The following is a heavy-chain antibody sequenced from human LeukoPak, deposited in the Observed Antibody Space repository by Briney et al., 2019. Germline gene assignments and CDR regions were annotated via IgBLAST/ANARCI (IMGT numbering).Heavy chain of an antibody. D-gene: IGHD6-19*01. V-gene: IGHV3-30*04. J-gene: IGHJ1*01. CDR3: ARDPSSSGWYESGYFQH. CDR2: ISYEGSNK. Sequence: GGSLRLSCAASGFTFSSYAMHWVRQAPGKGLEWVAVISYEGSNKYYADSVKGRFTISRDNSKNTLYLQINSLRAEDTAVYYCARDPSSSGWYESGYFQHWGQGTLVTVSS. CDR1: GFTFSSYA.